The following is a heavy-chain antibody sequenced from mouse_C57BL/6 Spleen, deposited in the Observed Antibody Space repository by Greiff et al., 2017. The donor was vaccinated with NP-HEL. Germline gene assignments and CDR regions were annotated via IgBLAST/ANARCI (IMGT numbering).Heavy chain of an antibody. D-gene: IGHD1-1*01. CDR1: GYTFTDYN. J-gene: IGHJ3*01. V-gene: IGHV1-18*01. Sequence: EVQLQQSGPELVKPGASVKIPCKASGYTFTDYNMDWVKQSHGKSLEWIGDINPNNGGPFYIQKFKGKATLTVDKSSSTAYMELRSLTSEDTAVDYCARSVYDYGSSPFAYWGQGTLVTVSA. CDR2: INPNNGGP. CDR3: ARSVYDYGSSPFAY.